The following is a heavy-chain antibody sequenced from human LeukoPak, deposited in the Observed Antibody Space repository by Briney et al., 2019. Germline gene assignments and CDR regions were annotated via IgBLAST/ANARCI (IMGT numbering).Heavy chain of an antibody. CDR3: AKSESVITTPFDY. V-gene: IGHV3-9*03. D-gene: IGHD3-22*01. CDR2: ISWNSGSI. J-gene: IGHJ4*02. CDR1: RFTLDVYA. Sequence: GGSLRLSCAPSRFTLDVYAMHWGRQAPGKGLEWVSGISWNSGSIGYADSEKGLFTICRDNSKNSLYLQMNSLRAEDMALYYCAKSESVITTPFDYWGQETLVTVSS.